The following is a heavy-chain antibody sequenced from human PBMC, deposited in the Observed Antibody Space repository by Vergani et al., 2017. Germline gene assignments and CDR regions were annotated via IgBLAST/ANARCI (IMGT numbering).Heavy chain of an antibody. Sequence: EVQLVESGGVVVQPGGSLRLSCAASGFTFDDYTMHWVRQAPGKGLEWVSLISWDGGSTYYADSVKGRFTISRDNSKNSLYLQMNSLRTEDTALYYCAKDSGPSSSWDFDYWGQGTLVTVSS. V-gene: IGHV3-43*01. CDR2: ISWDGGST. J-gene: IGHJ4*02. CDR1: GFTFDDYT. D-gene: IGHD6-13*01. CDR3: AKDSGPSSSWDFDY.